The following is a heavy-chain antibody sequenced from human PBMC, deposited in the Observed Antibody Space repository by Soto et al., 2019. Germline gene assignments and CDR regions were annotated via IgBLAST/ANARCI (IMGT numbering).Heavy chain of an antibody. V-gene: IGHV4-30-4*01. D-gene: IGHD5-12*01. CDR1: GGSISSGDYY. J-gene: IGHJ4*02. Sequence: SETLSLNCTVSGGSISSGDYYWSWIRQPPGKGLEWIRYIYYSGSTYYNPSLKSRVTISVDTSKNQFSLKLSSVTAADTAVYYCARERGSTWRPYYFDYWGQGTLVTVSS. CDR3: ARERGSTWRPYYFDY. CDR2: IYYSGST.